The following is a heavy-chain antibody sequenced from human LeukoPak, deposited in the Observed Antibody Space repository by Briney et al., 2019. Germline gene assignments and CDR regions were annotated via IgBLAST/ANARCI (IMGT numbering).Heavy chain of an antibody. CDR1: RFTFRRHG. CDR3: AKDYEPLVGVHRWGDWFDA. V-gene: IGHV3-30*02. Sequence: AGSLRLSCAASRFTFRRHGMHWVRQAPGKGLEWVAFIRYDGSSKYYADSVKGRFTISRDNSKNTLYLQMNSLRAEDTAVYYCAKDYEPLVGVHRWGDWFDAWGQGTLVTVSS. J-gene: IGHJ5*02. D-gene: IGHD1-26*01. CDR2: IRYDGSSK.